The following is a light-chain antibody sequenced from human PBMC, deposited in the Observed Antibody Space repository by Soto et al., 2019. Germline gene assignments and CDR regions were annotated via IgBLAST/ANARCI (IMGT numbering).Light chain of an antibody. Sequence: QSALTQPASSYGSPGQSVAISCTGTSSDVGGYNYVSWYQQHPGKAPKLMIYEVNKRPSGVPDRFSGSKSGNTASLTVSGLQAEDEADYYCSSYAGSRNVFGTGTKVTVL. CDR2: EVN. V-gene: IGLV2-8*01. CDR1: SSDVGGYNY. J-gene: IGLJ1*01. CDR3: SSYAGSRNV.